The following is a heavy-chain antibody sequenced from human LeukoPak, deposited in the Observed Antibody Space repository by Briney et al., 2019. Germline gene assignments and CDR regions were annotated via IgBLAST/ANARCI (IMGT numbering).Heavy chain of an antibody. D-gene: IGHD2/OR15-2a*01. Sequence: GGSLRLSCAASGFTFSSYSMNWVRQAPGKGLEWISHISSSSSTIYYADSVKGRFTISRDNAKNSLYLQMNSLRAEDTAVYYCARGALAAFPLEGFDFWGQGTLVIVSS. J-gene: IGHJ4*02. CDR1: GFTFSSYS. CDR2: ISSSSSTI. V-gene: IGHV3-48*01. CDR3: ARGALAAFPLEGFDF.